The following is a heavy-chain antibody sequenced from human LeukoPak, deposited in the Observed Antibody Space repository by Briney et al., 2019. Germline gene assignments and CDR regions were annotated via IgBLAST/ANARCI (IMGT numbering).Heavy chain of an antibody. D-gene: IGHD4-17*01. CDR1: GYTLTELS. CDR3: ATGLAVTTLWSWYFDL. CDR2: FDPEDGET. Sequence: ASVKVSCKVSGYTLTELSMHWVRQAPGKGLEWMGGFDPEDGETIYAQKFQGRVTMTEDTSTDTAYMELSSLRSEDTAVYYCATGLAVTTLWSWYFDLWGRGTLVTVSS. J-gene: IGHJ2*01. V-gene: IGHV1-24*01.